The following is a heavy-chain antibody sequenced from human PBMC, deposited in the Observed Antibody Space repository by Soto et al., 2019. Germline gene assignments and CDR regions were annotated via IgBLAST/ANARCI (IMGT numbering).Heavy chain of an antibody. CDR2: IYYSGST. J-gene: IGHJ2*01. CDR3: ATYGILTGYYRSYWYFDL. Sequence: SETLSLTCTVSGGSISSSSYYWGWIRQPPGKGMEWIGSIYYSGSTYYNPSLKSRVTISVDTSKNQFSLELSSVTAADTAVYYCATYGILTGYYRSYWYFDLWGRGTLVTVSS. CDR1: GGSISSSSYY. D-gene: IGHD3-9*01. V-gene: IGHV4-39*01.